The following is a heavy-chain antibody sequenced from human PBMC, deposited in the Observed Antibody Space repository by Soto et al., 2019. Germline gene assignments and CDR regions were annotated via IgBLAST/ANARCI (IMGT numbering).Heavy chain of an antibody. CDR3: ARVKGGTTRRAFDS. V-gene: IGHV4-31*03. D-gene: IGHD1-7*01. CDR1: GDSISSGGYY. CDR2: IYDSGGA. J-gene: IGHJ4*02. Sequence: SETLSLTCTVSGDSISSGGYYWSWIRQHPGKGLEWIGYIYDSGGAYYSPSLKGRVVISLDRSENQFSLRLSSVTAADTAVYYCARVKGGTTRRAFDSWGQGTLVTVSS.